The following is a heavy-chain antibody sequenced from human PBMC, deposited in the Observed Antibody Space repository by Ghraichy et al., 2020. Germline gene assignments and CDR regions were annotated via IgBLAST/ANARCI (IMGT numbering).Heavy chain of an antibody. V-gene: IGHV4-39*01. CDR3: ARRPQDDYGHNWFDP. D-gene: IGHD4-17*01. Sequence: SETLSLTCTVSGGSISSSSYYWGWIRQPPGKGLEWIGSIYYSGSTYYNPSLKSRVTISVDTSKNQFSLKLSSVTAADTAVYYCARRPQDDYGHNWFDPWGQGTLVTVSS. CDR2: IYYSGST. J-gene: IGHJ5*02. CDR1: GGSISSSSYY.